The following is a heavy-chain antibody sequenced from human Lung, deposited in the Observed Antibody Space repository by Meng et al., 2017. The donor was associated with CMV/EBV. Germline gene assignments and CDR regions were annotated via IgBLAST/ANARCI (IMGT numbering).Heavy chain of an antibody. J-gene: IGHJ1*01. CDR1: GDSITNHNW. D-gene: IGHD3-10*01. V-gene: IGHV4-4*02. CDR3: LRRSGGSV. CDR2: IPHRGSS. Sequence: VQVRVSGPSLVKLSETLSLTCAVSGDSITNHNWWAWVRQPPGKGLEWIGEIPHRGSSAYNPSLKSRVSMSIDKSKTQFSLKLTSVTAADTAVYHCLRRSGGSVWGQGTLVTVSS.